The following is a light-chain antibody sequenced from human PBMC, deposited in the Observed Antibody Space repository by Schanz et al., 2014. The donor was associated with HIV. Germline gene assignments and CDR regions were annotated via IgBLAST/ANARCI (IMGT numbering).Light chain of an antibody. CDR2: EVS. CDR1: SSDVGGYKY. CDR3: AAWDDSLNGWV. J-gene: IGLJ3*02. V-gene: IGLV2-8*01. Sequence: QSALTQPPSASGSPGQSVTISCTGTSSDVGGYKYVPWYQQHPGKAPKLLIYEVSKRPLGVPDRFSGSKSGNTASLAISGLQSEDEADYHCAAWDDSLNGWVFGGGTKLTVL.